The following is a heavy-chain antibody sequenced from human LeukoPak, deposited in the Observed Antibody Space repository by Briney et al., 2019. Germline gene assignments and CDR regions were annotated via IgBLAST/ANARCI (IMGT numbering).Heavy chain of an antibody. D-gene: IGHD6-13*01. CDR1: GGSISSYY. V-gene: IGHV4-59*01. J-gene: IGHJ4*02. CDR3: ARDPGAAAGYDY. CDR2: IYYSGST. Sequence: PSETLSLTCTVSGGSISSYYWSWIRQPPGKGLEWIGYIYYSGSTNYNPSLKGRVTISVDTSKNQFSLKLSSVTAADTAVYYCARDPGAAAGYDYWGQGTLVTVSS.